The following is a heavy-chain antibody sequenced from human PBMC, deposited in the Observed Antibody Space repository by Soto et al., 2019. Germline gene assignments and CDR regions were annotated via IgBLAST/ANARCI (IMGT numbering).Heavy chain of an antibody. V-gene: IGHV3-11*01. CDR1: GFTFSDYY. J-gene: IGHJ4*02. CDR3: ARDPYYCSGGSCYSD. D-gene: IGHD2-15*01. CDR2: ISGSGSTI. Sequence: PGGSLRLSCAASGFTFSDYYMSWIRQAPGKGLEWVSYISGSGSTIYYADSVKGRFTISRDNAKNSLYLQMNSLRAEDTAVYYCARDPYYCSGGSCYSDWGQGTLVTVSS.